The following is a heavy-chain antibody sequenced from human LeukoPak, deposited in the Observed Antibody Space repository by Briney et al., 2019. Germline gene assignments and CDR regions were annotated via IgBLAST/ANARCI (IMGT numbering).Heavy chain of an antibody. CDR2: ISSSGSTI. CDR3: ARDGQQQLATYFDY. Sequence: GGSLRLSCAASGFTFSDYYMSWIRQAPGKGLEWVSYISSSGSTIYYADSVKGRFTISRDNAKNSLFLQMNSLRAEDTAVYYRARDGQQQLATYFDYWGQGTLVTVSS. D-gene: IGHD6-13*01. V-gene: IGHV3-11*04. CDR1: GFTFSDYY. J-gene: IGHJ4*02.